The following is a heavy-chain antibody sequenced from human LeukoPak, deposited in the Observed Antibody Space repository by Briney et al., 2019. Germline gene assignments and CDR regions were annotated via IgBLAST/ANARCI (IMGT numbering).Heavy chain of an antibody. Sequence: PSETLSRTCAVYGGSFSGYYWSWIRQPPGKGLEWIGEINHSGSTNYNPSLKSRVTISVDTSKSQFSLKLSSVTAADTAVYYCARLSQIVAFDIWGQGTMVTVSS. CDR1: GGSFSGYY. V-gene: IGHV4-34*01. J-gene: IGHJ3*02. CDR3: ARLSQIVAFDI. CDR2: INHSGST. D-gene: IGHD6-6*01.